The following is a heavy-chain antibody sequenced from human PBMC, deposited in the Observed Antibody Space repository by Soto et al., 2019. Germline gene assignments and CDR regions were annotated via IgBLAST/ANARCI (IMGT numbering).Heavy chain of an antibody. CDR2: IKSKTDGGTT. Sequence: GGSLRLSCAASGFTFSNAWMSWVRQAPGKGLEWVGRIKSKTDGGTTDYAAPVKGRFTISRDDSKNTLYLQMNSLKTEDTAVYYCTTDYGEQWLVDYWGQGTLVTVSS. CDR3: TTDYGEQWLVDY. V-gene: IGHV3-15*01. CDR1: GFTFSNAW. J-gene: IGHJ4*02. D-gene: IGHD6-19*01.